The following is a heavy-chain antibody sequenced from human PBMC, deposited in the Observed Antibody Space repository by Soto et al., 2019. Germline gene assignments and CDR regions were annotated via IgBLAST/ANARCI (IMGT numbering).Heavy chain of an antibody. CDR1: GGSISSGDYY. D-gene: IGHD1-26*01. J-gene: IGHJ4*02. Sequence: QVQLQESGPGLVKPSQTLSLTCTVSGGSISSGDYYWSWIRQPPGKGLEWIGYIYYSGSTNYNPSLKSRVTISVATSKNQFSLKLSFVTAADTAMYYLAIDGGSSVYFDYWGQGTLVTVSS. CDR2: IYYSGST. V-gene: IGHV4-30-4*01. CDR3: AIDGGSSVYFDY.